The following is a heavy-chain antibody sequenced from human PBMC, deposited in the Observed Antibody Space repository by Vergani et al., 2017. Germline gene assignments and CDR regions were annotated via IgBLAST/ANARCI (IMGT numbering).Heavy chain of an antibody. D-gene: IGHD3-22*01. CDR3: ARRTVLSSGYYYYYDYMDV. Sequence: QVQLVQSGAEVKKPGASVKVSCKASGYTFTSYGISWVRQAPGQGLEWMGWSSAYNGNTNYAQKLQGRVTMTTDTSTSTAYMELSSLRPEDTTVYYCARRTVLSSGYYYYYDYMDVWGKGTTVTVSS. J-gene: IGHJ6*03. CDR1: GYTFTSYG. CDR2: SSAYNGNT. V-gene: IGHV1-18*01.